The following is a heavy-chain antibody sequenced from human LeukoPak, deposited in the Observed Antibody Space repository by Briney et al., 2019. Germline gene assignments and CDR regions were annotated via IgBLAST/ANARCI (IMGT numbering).Heavy chain of an antibody. CDR3: AKCPYYYYYMDV. CDR2: ISGSGGST. J-gene: IGHJ6*03. V-gene: IGHV3-23*01. CDR1: GFTVSSNY. Sequence: GGSLRLSCAASGFTVSSNYMSWVRQAPGKGLEWVSVISGSGGSTYYADSVKGRFTISRDNSKNTLYLQMNSLRAEDTAVYYWAKCPYYYYYMDVWGKGTTVTVSS.